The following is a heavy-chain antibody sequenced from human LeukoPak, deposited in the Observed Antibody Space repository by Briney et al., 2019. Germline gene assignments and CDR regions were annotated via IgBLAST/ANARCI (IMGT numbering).Heavy chain of an antibody. CDR2: VYYSGST. J-gene: IGHJ3*02. D-gene: IGHD3-16*01. CDR1: GGSISSYF. CDR3: ARVLDLSKRGLDAFDI. V-gene: IGHV4-59*01. Sequence: TSETLSLTCTVSGGSISSYFWSRIRQPPGKGLEWIGYVYYSGSTNYNPSLKSRVTISVDTSKKQFSLKLSSATAADTAVYYCARVLDLSKRGLDAFDIWGQGTMVTVSS.